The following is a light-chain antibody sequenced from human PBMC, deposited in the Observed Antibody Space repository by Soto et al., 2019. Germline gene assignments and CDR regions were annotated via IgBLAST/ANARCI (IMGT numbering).Light chain of an antibody. Sequence: EIVLTQSPASLSLSPGERATFSYRASQIVSSSLVWYQQKPGQAPRLLIYDASNRATGIPARFSGSGSGTDFTLTISSLEPEDFAVYYCQQRNDWPPRYTFGQGTKLEIK. CDR2: DAS. J-gene: IGKJ2*01. CDR1: QIVSSS. V-gene: IGKV3-11*01. CDR3: QQRNDWPPRYT.